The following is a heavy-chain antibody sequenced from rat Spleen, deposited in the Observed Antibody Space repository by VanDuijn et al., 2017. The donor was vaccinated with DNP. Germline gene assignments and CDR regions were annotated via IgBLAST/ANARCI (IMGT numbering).Heavy chain of an antibody. CDR2: IVTSGGST. D-gene: IGHD4-1*01. CDR1: GFTFNTYD. V-gene: IGHV5-25*01. CDR3: ASGLY. J-gene: IGHJ2*01. Sequence: EVQLVESGGGLVQPGRSLKLSCAASGFTFNTYDMAWVRQAPTRGLEWVAAIVTSGGSTYYRDSVRGRFTLSRDNAKSTLYLQMDSLRSEDTATYYCASGLYWGQGVMVTVSS.